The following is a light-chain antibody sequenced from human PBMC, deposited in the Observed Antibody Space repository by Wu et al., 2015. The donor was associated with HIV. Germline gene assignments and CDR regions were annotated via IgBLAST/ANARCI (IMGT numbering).Light chain of an antibody. Sequence: DIQMTQSPSSVSASVGDRVIITCRASQGINNWLGWYQQKPGKAPQLLIYAASRLESGVPSRFSGSGSGTHYTLTITSLQPEDFATYYCQQGNSFPHTFGQGTKVEI. CDR3: QQGNSFPHT. CDR2: AAS. J-gene: IGKJ1*01. CDR1: QGINNW. V-gene: IGKV1-12*01.